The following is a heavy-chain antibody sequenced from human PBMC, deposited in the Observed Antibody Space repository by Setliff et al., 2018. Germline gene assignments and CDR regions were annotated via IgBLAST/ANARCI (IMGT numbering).Heavy chain of an antibody. D-gene: IGHD3-3*01. Sequence: SVKVSCKASGYTFASYGISWVRQAPGRGLEWMGGIIPIFGTANYAQKFQGRVTITTDESTSTAYMELSSLRSEDTAVYYCARAPLLFGVVIADGMDVWGQGTTVTVSS. CDR3: ARAPLLFGVVIADGMDV. V-gene: IGHV1-69*05. J-gene: IGHJ6*02. CDR1: GYTFASYG. CDR2: IIPIFGTA.